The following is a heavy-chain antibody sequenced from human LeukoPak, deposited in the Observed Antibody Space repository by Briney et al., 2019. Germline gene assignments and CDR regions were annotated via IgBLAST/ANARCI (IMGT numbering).Heavy chain of an antibody. J-gene: IGHJ4*02. CDR1: GGSISSYY. CDR3: ARGMQQLYHFDS. V-gene: IGHV4-59*01. CDR2: IYYSGST. Sequence: KPSGTLSLTCAVSGGSISSYYWGWIRQPPGKGLEWIGYIYYSGSTNYNPSLKSRVTISVDTSKNQFSLKLLSVTAADTAVYYCARGMQQLYHFDSWGRGTLVTVSS. D-gene: IGHD6-13*01.